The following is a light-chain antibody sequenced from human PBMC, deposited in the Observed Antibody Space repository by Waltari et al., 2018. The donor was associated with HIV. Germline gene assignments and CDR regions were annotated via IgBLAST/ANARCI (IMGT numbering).Light chain of an antibody. CDR3: TSYTSSSTLVV. CDR2: EVT. CDR1: SSDVAGYTY. J-gene: IGLJ2*01. Sequence: QSALTQPASVSGSLGQSITISCTGTSSDVAGYTYVSWYQHHPGKAPKLMIYEVTNRPSGVSNRFSGSKSGNTASLTISGLQAEDESDYYCTSYTSSSTLVVFGGGTNLTVL. V-gene: IGLV2-14*01.